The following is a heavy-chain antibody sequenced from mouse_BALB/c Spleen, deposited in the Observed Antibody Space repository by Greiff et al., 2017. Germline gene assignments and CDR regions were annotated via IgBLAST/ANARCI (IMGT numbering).Heavy chain of an antibody. CDR2: INPGSGGT. CDR3: ARGVYGNWAMDY. CDR1: GYAFTNYL. V-gene: IGHV1-54*01. J-gene: IGHJ4*01. D-gene: IGHD2-1*01. Sequence: VQLQQSGAELVRPGTSVKVSCKASGYAFTNYLIEWVKQRPGQGLEWIGVINPGSGGTNYNEKFKGKATLTADKSSSTAYMQLSSLTSDDSAVYFCARGVYGNWAMDYWGQGTSVTVSS.